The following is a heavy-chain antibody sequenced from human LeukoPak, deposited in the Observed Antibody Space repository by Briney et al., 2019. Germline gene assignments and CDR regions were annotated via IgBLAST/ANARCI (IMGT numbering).Heavy chain of an antibody. Sequence: GGSLSLSCAASGFTFSRYGMHWVRQAPGKGLEWVAVIRYDGSNRQYADSVKGRFTISRDNSKNTLYLQMNSLRAEDTAVYYCARDFGFSPSSGYSFDYWGQGTLVTVSS. CDR2: IRYDGSNR. J-gene: IGHJ4*02. D-gene: IGHD3-22*01. CDR1: GFTFSRYG. CDR3: ARDFGFSPSSGYSFDY. V-gene: IGHV3-33*01.